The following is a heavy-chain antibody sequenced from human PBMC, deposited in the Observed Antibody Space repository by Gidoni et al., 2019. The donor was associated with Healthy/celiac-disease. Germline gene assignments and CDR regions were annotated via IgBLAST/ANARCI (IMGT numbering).Heavy chain of an antibody. V-gene: IGHV3-23*01. Sequence: EVKLLESGGGLVQPGGSLRLSCAASGFTFSSYAMSWVRQAPGKGLEWVSASSGSGGSTYYADSVKGRFTISRDNSKNTLYLQMNSLRAEDTAVYYCAKGGGVGAKYYYGMDVWGQGTTVTVSS. CDR2: SSGSGGST. CDR1: GFTFSSYA. CDR3: AKGGGVGAKYYYGMDV. J-gene: IGHJ6*02. D-gene: IGHD1-26*01.